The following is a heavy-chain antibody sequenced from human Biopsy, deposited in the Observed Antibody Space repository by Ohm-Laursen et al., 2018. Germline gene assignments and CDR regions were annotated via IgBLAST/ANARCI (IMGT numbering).Heavy chain of an antibody. CDR2: IYYSGYT. V-gene: IGHV4-59*08. J-gene: IGHJ5*02. Sequence: SRTLSLTSTVSGGTIRSYYWSWLRQPPGQGLEWIGYIYYSGYTYYNPSLKSRVTISVDKPKNEFPRRLSLMTAADTAVYYCAKIVDASMMTSLWFDPWGQGTLVIVSS. CDR1: GGTIRSYY. CDR3: AKIVDASMMTSLWFDP. D-gene: IGHD5-18*01.